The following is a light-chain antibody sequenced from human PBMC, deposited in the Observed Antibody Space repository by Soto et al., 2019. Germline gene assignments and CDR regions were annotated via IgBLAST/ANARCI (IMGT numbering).Light chain of an antibody. CDR3: QQSYSTPIT. J-gene: IGKJ5*01. CDR1: QSISSY. V-gene: IGKV1-39*01. CDR2: AAS. Sequence: DIQMTQSTSSLSASXXDRVTITCGASQSISSYLNWYQKKPGKAPKXXIYAASSLQSGVPSRFSGSGSGTDFTLTISSLQPEDFATYYCQQSYSTPITFGQGTRLEIK.